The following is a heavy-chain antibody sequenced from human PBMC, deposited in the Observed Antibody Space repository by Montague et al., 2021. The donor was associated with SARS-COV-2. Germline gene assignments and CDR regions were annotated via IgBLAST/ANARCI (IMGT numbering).Heavy chain of an antibody. V-gene: IGHV4-34*01. J-gene: IGHJ3*01. D-gene: IGHD2-2*01. CDR1: GGSFSVYY. CDR3: AKEREVVRAARTLVAFDL. CDR2: INHSGTA. Sequence: SETLSLTCAVYGGSFSVYYCSWLRQSPRSGLERISEINHSGTANYNPSLKSRVSISVDTSKNQFTLKLNFVTAADTAMYYCAKEREVVRAARTLVAFDLWGKGTMVTVSS.